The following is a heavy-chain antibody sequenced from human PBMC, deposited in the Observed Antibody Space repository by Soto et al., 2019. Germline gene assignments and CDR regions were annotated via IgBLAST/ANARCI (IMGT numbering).Heavy chain of an antibody. CDR1: GFTFSSYA. D-gene: IGHD4-17*01. V-gene: IGHV3-23*01. J-gene: IGHJ4*02. CDR3: AKDRLDLRWLYFDC. CDR2: TSDSGGGT. Sequence: EVQLLESGGGLVQPGGSLTLSCAASGFTFSSYAMSWVRQAPGKGLEWVSATSDSGGGTYYADSVKGRFTISRDNSKNTLYLQMNNLTAEDTAVSYCAKDRLDLRWLYFDCWGLGTLVTVSS.